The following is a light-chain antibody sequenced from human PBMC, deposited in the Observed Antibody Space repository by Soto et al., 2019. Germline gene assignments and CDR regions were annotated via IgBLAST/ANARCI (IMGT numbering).Light chain of an antibody. CDR3: QQRSNWPVT. CDR1: QSVSSY. CDR2: DAS. Sequence: EIVLTQSPATLSLSPEERATLSCRASQSVSSYLAWYQQKPGQAPRLLIYDASNRATGIPARFSGSGSGTDFTLTSSSREPQDFAVYYGQQRSNWPVTCGGGTKVEIK. J-gene: IGKJ4*01. V-gene: IGKV3-11*01.